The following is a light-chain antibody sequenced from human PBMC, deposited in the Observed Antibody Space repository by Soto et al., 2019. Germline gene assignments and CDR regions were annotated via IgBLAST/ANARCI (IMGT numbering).Light chain of an antibody. CDR2: DVS. Sequence: QSALTQPASVSGSPGQSITISCTGTSSDVGGYNYVSWYQQHSGKAPKLMIYDVSNRPSGVSNRFSGSKSGNTASLTISGLQTEDESDYYCSSYTGSSTYVFGTGTKLTVL. V-gene: IGLV2-14*03. CDR3: SSYTGSSTYV. J-gene: IGLJ1*01. CDR1: SSDVGGYNY.